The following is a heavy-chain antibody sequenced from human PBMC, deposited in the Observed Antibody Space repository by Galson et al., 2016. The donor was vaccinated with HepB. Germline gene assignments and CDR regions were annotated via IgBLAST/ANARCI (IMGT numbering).Heavy chain of an antibody. CDR3: ARDAGGFDC. D-gene: IGHD3-10*01. V-gene: IGHV3-7*04. CDR2: IKQDGSVQ. Sequence: SLRLSCAGSGFIFTNAWMSWVRQAPGKGLEWVANIKQDGSVQHYVDPVKGRFTISRDNAKNSLYLQMNSLRGEDTAVYYCARDAGGFDCWGQGTLVTVSS. CDR1: GFIFTNAW. J-gene: IGHJ4*02.